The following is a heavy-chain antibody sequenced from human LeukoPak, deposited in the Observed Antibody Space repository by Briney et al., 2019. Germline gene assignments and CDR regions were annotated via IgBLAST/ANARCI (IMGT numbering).Heavy chain of an antibody. D-gene: IGHD2-21*02. Sequence: QPSETLSLTCTVSGGSISSYYWSWIRQPAGKGLEWIGRIYTSGSTNYNPSLKSRVTMSVDTSKNQFSLKLSSVTAADTAVYYCARVDYCGGDCYEDYWGQGTLVTVSS. CDR3: ARVDYCGGDCYEDY. CDR1: GGSISSYY. J-gene: IGHJ4*02. V-gene: IGHV4-4*07. CDR2: IYTSGST.